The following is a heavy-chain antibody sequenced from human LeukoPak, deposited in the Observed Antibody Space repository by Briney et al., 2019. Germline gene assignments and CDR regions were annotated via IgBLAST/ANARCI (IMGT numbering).Heavy chain of an antibody. V-gene: IGHV3-23*01. D-gene: IGHD3-22*01. CDR3: AKVVGGYYYDSSGYFDY. Sequence: PGGSLRLSCAASGFTFSSYAMSWVRQAPGKGLEWVSAISSSGGSTYYADSVKGRFTISRDNSKNTLYLQMNSLRAEDTAVYYCAKVVGGYYYDSSGYFDYWGQGTLVTVSS. CDR1: GFTFSSYA. J-gene: IGHJ4*02. CDR2: ISSSGGST.